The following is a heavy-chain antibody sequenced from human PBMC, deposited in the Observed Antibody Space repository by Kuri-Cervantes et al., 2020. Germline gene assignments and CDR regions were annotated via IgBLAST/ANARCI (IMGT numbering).Heavy chain of an antibody. V-gene: IGHV5-51*01. CDR1: GSSFTSYW. Sequence: GGSLRLSCKGSGSSFTSYWIGWVRQMPGKGLEWMGIIYPGDSDTRYSPSFQGQVTISADKSISTAYLLWSSLKASDAAMYYCARGGTYCGGDCYSEYFQHWGQGTLVTVSS. J-gene: IGHJ1*01. CDR3: ARGGTYCGGDCYSEYFQH. D-gene: IGHD2-21*01. CDR2: IYPGDSDT.